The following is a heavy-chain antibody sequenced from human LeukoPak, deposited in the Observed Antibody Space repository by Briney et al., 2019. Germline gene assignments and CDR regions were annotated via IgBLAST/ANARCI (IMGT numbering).Heavy chain of an antibody. V-gene: IGHV1-46*01. CDR1: GYTFTSYY. CDR3: VLHYGSRSHDY. CDR2: INPSGGST. J-gene: IGHJ4*02. D-gene: IGHD3-10*01. Sequence: GASVKVSCKASGYTFTSYYMHWVRQAPGQGLEWMGIINPSGGSTSYAQKFQGRVTMTRDTSTSTVYMELSSLRSEDTAVYYCVLHYGSRSHDYWGQGTLVTVSS.